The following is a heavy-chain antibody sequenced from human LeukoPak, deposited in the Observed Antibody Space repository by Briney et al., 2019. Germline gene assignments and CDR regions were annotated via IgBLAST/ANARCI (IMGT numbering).Heavy chain of an antibody. CDR2: IHHSGTT. CDR3: XXXXXXXXXXXXXDS. J-gene: IGHJ4*02. CDR1: GGSISRDSYY. V-gene: IGHV4-39*01. Sequence: PSETLSLTCTVSGGSISRDSYYWAWTRQPPGKGLEWIGSIHHSGTTHYNPSLQSRVTISVDTSKAQFSLKLSSVNAAEPAVYYXXXXXXXXXXXXXXDSWGQGTLVTVSS.